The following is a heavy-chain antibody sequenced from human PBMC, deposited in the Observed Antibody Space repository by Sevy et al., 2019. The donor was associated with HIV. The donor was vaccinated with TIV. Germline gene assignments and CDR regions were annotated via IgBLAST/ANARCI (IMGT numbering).Heavy chain of an antibody. Sequence: SETLSLTCAVSGISITGSYRWSWVRQPPGKGLEWLGDMYHKGTANYNPSLKRRVNISVDKAKNQFSLRMSDVTAADTAVYYCAAATGTDILRYYFQYWGRGTQVTVSS. CDR2: MYHKGTA. CDR3: AAATGTDILRYYFQY. J-gene: IGHJ4*02. CDR1: GISITGSYR. V-gene: IGHV4-4*02. D-gene: IGHD3-3*01.